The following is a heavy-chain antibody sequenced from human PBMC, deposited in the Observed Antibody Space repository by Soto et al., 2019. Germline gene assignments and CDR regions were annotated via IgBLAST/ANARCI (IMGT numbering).Heavy chain of an antibody. Sequence: GGSLRLSCEASGFVFTNFWMHWVRHVPGKGLVWVARIDTSGHSTNYAESVKGRFTISRDNAKNTVSLQMNSLRVEDTGVYYCAKDSWYFDLWRQGSQVTVSS. CDR1: GFVFTNFW. J-gene: IGHJ4*02. CDR3: AKDSWYFDL. CDR2: IDTSGHST. V-gene: IGHV3-74*01. D-gene: IGHD6-13*01.